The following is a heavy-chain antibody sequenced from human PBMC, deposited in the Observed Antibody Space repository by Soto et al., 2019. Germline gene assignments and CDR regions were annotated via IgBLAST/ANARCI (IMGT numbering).Heavy chain of an antibody. Sequence: GGSLRLSCAASGFTFSNAWMSWVRQAPGKGLEWVGRIKSKTDGGTTDYAAPVKGRFTISRDDSKNTLYLQMNSLKTEDTVVYYCTTDVGITMVRGVTGVDPWGQGTLVTVSS. V-gene: IGHV3-15*01. CDR1: GFTFSNAW. CDR3: TTDVGITMVRGVTGVDP. CDR2: IKSKTDGGTT. J-gene: IGHJ5*02. D-gene: IGHD3-10*01.